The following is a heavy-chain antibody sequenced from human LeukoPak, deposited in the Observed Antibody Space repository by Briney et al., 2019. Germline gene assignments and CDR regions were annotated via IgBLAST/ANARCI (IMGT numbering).Heavy chain of an antibody. J-gene: IGHJ3*02. CDR3: AKEQWEGKGQAVFDI. Sequence: PGGSLRLSCAASGFTFSSYAMSWVRQAPGKGLEWVANIKQGGSEKYYVDSVKGRFTISRDNAKNSLYLQMNSLRAEDTAVYYCAKEQWEGKGQAVFDIWGKGTRVPVSS. CDR1: GFTFSSYA. D-gene: IGHD1-26*01. CDR2: IKQGGSEK. V-gene: IGHV3-7*01.